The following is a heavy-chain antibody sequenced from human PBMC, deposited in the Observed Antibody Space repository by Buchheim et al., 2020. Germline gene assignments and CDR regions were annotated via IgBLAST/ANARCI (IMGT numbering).Heavy chain of an antibody. V-gene: IGHV3-33*01. Sequence: QVQLVESGGGVVQPGRSLRLSCAASGFTFSSYGMHWVRQAPGKGLEWVAVIWYDGSNKYYADSVKGRFTISRDNSKNKMYLQMNSLRAEDTAVYYCARERYSYGLYYYYYGMDVWGQGTT. CDR3: ARERYSYGLYYYYYGMDV. CDR1: GFTFSSYG. D-gene: IGHD5-18*01. CDR2: IWYDGSNK. J-gene: IGHJ6*02.